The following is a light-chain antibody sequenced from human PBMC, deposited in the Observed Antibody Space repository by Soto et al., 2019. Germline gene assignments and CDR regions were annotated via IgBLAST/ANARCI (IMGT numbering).Light chain of an antibody. CDR1: SGHSSYI. CDR3: ETWDRNTPGV. V-gene: IGLV4-60*02. CDR2: LEGSGSY. J-gene: IGLJ3*02. Sequence: QAVVTQSSSASASLGSSVKLTCTLNSGHSSYIIAWHQQQPGKAPRYLMKLEGSGSYNKGSGVPHRFSGSSSGADRYLTISNSQFEYEAYYYCETWDRNTPGVFGGGTKLTVL.